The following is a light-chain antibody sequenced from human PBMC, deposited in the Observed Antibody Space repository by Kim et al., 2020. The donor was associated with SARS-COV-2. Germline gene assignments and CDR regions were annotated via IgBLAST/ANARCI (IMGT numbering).Light chain of an antibody. CDR1: QDISNY. J-gene: IGKJ1*01. CDR2: AAA. CDR3: LQHKSYPPT. Sequence: ASVGDRVTSTCRASQDISNYLVWFQQKPGEVPKRLIFAAATLQSGVPSRFRGSASGTEFTLTISSLQPEDFATYYCLQHKSYPPTFGQGTKVDIK. V-gene: IGKV1-17*03.